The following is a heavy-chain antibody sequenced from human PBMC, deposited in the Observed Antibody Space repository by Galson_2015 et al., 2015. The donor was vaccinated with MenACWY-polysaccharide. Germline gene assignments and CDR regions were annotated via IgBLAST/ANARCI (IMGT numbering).Heavy chain of an antibody. V-gene: IGHV2-5*02. CDR3: AHRLSGTEWYVYFFDY. CDR1: GFSLRTRKVG. Sequence: PALVKPPQTLTLTCTFSGFSLRTRKVGVGWVRQPPGKALEWLAVVFWDDDKRYNPSLKGRVTITKDTSKNQVVLKMTNMEPEDTATYYCAHRLSGTEWYVYFFDYWGQGTLVTVSS. D-gene: IGHD3-3*01. CDR2: VFWDDDK. J-gene: IGHJ4*02.